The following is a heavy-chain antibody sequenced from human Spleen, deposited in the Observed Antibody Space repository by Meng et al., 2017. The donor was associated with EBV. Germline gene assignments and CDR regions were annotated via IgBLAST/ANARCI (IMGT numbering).Heavy chain of an antibody. V-gene: IGHV1-3*01. CDR3: ARVYGDYNWPTFDV. J-gene: IGHJ3*01. CDR2: INAGNGNT. CDR1: GYTFTSYA. Sequence: VQLVQSGAEVKKPGASVKVSCKASGYTFTSYAMHWVRQAPGQRLEWMGWINAGNGNTKHSQKFQGRVTITRDTSASTAYMELSSLRSEDTAVYYCARVYGDYNWPTFDVWGQGTMVTVSS. D-gene: IGHD4-17*01.